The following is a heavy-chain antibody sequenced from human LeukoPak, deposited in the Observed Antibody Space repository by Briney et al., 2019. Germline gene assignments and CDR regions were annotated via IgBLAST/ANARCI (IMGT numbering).Heavy chain of an antibody. CDR3: ASPPGYCSSTSCSFNY. CDR1: GYTFSSYA. V-gene: IGHV1-3*01. D-gene: IGHD2-2*03. J-gene: IGHJ4*02. CDR2: INAGNGNT. Sequence: ASVKVSCKASGYTFSSYAIHWVRQAPGQRLEWMGWINAGNGNTKYSQKFQGRVTITRDTSASTAYMELSSLRSEDTAVYYCASPPGYCSSTSCSFNYWGQGTLVTVSS.